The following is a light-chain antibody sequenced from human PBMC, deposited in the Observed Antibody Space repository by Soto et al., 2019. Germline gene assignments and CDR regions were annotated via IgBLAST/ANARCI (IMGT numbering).Light chain of an antibody. CDR3: QQYNNWPRT. V-gene: IGKV3-15*01. J-gene: IGKJ1*01. Sequence: EIVLTQSPGTLSLSPCERATLSCRASQKISSRYLAWYLQKPGQAPRFLIYGASSRATGIPARFSGSGSGTEFTLTISSLQSEDFAVYYCQQYNNWPRTFGQGTKVDIK. CDR1: QKISSRY. CDR2: GAS.